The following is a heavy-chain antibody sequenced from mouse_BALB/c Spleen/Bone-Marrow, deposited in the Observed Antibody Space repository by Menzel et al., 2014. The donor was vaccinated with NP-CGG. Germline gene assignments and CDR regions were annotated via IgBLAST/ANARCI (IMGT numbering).Heavy chain of an antibody. CDR1: GFSLTSYG. V-gene: IGHV2-9*02. D-gene: IGHD1-1*01. Sequence: QVQLQQSGPGLVAPSQSLSITCTVSGFSLTSYGVHWVRQPPGKGLEWLGVIWAGGSTNYNSALMSRLSISKDNSESQVFLKMNSLQTDDTAMYYCARDPYYGSSEDAMDYWGQGTSVTVSS. J-gene: IGHJ4*01. CDR3: ARDPYYGSSEDAMDY. CDR2: IWAGGST.